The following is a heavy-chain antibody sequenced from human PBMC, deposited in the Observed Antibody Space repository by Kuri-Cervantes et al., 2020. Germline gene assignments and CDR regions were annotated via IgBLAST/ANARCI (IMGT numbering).Heavy chain of an antibody. Sequence: SVKVSCKASGGTFSNYAISWVRQAPGQGLEWMGVIIPIFGTASYAQKLQGRVTMTTDTSTSTAYMELRSLRSDDTAVYYCAKFGAVADLDYWGQGTLVTVSS. CDR1: GGTFSNYA. D-gene: IGHD6-19*01. V-gene: IGHV1-69*05. CDR2: IIPIFGTA. J-gene: IGHJ4*02. CDR3: AKFGAVADLDY.